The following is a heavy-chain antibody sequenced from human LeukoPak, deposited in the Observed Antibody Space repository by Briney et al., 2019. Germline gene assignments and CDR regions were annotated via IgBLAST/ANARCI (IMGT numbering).Heavy chain of an antibody. J-gene: IGHJ4*02. V-gene: IGHV4-38-2*02. CDR2: IYYSGST. CDR3: ARVKRKYQVLKPLHETPSHYFDY. CDR1: GYSISSGYY. D-gene: IGHD2-2*01. Sequence: SETLSLTCTVSGYSISSGYYWGWIRPPPGKGLEGIGSIYYSGSTYYNPSIKRPVTISVDSSKNQFSLKLSSVTAADTAMYYCARVKRKYQVLKPLHETPSHYFDYWGQGTLVTVSS.